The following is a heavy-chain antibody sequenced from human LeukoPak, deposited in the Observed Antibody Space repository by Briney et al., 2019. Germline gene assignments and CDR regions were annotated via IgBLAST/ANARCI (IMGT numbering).Heavy chain of an antibody. J-gene: IGHJ4*02. CDR2: IYYSGST. D-gene: IGHD3-9*01. Sequence: SETLSLTCTVSGGSISSFYWSWIRQPPGKGLEWIGHIYYSGSTNYNPSLKSRVTISVDTSKNQFSLKLSSVTAADTAVYYCARGGDYDILTGYYGPDYWGQGTLVTVSS. V-gene: IGHV4-59*08. CDR1: GGSISSFY. CDR3: ARGGDYDILTGYYGPDY.